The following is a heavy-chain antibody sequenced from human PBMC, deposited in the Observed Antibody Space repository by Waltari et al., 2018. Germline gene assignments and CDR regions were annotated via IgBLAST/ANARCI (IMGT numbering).Heavy chain of an antibody. CDR3: ARRGRYIRGFDY. CDR1: GVSFSGYY. Sequence: QVQLQQWGAGLLKPSETLSLTCAVYGVSFSGYYWSWIRQPPGKGLEWIGEINHSGSTNYNPSLKSRVTISVDTSKNQFSLKLSSVTAADTAVYYCARRGRYIRGFDYWGQGTLVTVSS. CDR2: INHSGST. D-gene: IGHD1-20*01. V-gene: IGHV4-34*01. J-gene: IGHJ4*02.